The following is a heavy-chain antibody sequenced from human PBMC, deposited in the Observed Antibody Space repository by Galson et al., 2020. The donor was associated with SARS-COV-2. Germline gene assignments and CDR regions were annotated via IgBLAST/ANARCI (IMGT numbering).Heavy chain of an antibody. CDR3: ARDPSDWTFFDY. D-gene: IGHD1-1*01. CDR1: GDNVSSDRAA. CDR2: TYYRSKWNN. V-gene: IGHV6-1*01. Sequence: SDTLSLTFAISGDNVSSDRAAWNWIRQSPSRGLERLGRTYYRSKWNNDYAVSMKGRLIINPDTSENQFSLQLDSVNPEDTAVYYCARDPSDWTFFDYWGQGTLVTVSS. J-gene: IGHJ4*02.